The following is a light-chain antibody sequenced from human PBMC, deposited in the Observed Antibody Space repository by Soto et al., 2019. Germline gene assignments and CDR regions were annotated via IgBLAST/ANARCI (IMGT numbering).Light chain of an antibody. V-gene: IGLV1-44*01. CDR2: GNH. J-gene: IGLJ3*02. CDR3: AAWDDSVWV. CDR1: TSNIGTNT. Sequence: QSVLTQPPSASGTLGQRVTISCSGSTSNIGTNTVNWYQQVPGTAPKVLIYGNHQRPSAVSDRFSGSKSGTSASLAISGLQSEDEADYYCAAWDDSVWVFGGGTKVTVL.